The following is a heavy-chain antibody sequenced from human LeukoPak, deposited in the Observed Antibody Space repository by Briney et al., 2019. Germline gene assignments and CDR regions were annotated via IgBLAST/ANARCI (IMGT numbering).Heavy chain of an antibody. D-gene: IGHD5-12*01. CDR2: INHSGST. V-gene: IGHV4-34*01. J-gene: IGHJ5*02. Sequence: SETLSLTCAVYGGSFSGYYWSWIRQPPGKGLEWIGEINHSGSTNYNPSLKSRVTISVDTSKNQFSLKLSSVTAADTAVYYCAGGESGYDTWFDPWGQGTLVTVSS. CDR1: GGSFSGYY. CDR3: AGGESGYDTWFDP.